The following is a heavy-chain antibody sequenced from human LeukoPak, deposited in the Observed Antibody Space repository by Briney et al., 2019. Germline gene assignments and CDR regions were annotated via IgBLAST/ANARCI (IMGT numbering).Heavy chain of an antibody. D-gene: IGHD2-2*01. CDR1: GGSISSGGYS. CDR3: ARQVYCSSTSCSELDWFDP. V-gene: IGHV4-30-2*01. CDR2: IYHSGST. J-gene: IGHJ5*02. Sequence: PSETLSLTCAVSGGSISSGGYSWRWIRQPPGKGLEWIGYIYHSGSTYYNPSLKSRVTISVDRSKNQFSLKLSSVTAADTAVYYCARQVYCSSTSCSELDWFDPWGQGTLVTVSS.